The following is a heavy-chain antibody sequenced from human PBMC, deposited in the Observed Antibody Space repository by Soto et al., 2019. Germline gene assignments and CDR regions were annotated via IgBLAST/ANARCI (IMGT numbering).Heavy chain of an antibody. CDR2: VYSSGST. V-gene: IGHV4-59*01. D-gene: IGHD4-17*01. Sequence: PSETLSLTCTVSGGSISSYYWSWIRQPPGKGLEWIGYVYSSGSTNYNPSLKSRVTISVDTSKNQFSLKLNSVTAADTAVYYCARGLFYGDYGDAFDIWGQGTIVTVSS. CDR1: GGSISSYY. J-gene: IGHJ3*02. CDR3: ARGLFYGDYGDAFDI.